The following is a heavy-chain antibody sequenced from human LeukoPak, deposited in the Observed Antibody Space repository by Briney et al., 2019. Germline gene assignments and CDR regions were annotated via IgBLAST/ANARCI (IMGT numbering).Heavy chain of an antibody. CDR1: GFTFRSHG. CDR3: ARDGQNGSPYATDV. D-gene: IGHD3-10*01. J-gene: IGHJ6*02. CDR2: IWYSGSNE. Sequence: GGSLRLSCAASGFTFRSHGMHWVRQAPGKGLEWVAGIWYSGSNEDYADSVKGRFTISRDNSKNTLYLQMNSLRVEDTAVYYCARDGQNGSPYATDVWGQGTTVTVSS. V-gene: IGHV3-33*01.